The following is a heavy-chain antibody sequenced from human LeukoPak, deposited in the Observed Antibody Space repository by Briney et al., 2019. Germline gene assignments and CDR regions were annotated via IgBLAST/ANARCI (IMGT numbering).Heavy chain of an antibody. D-gene: IGHD3-10*01. J-gene: IGHJ5*02. CDR1: GFSIGPYW. CDR2: INQDGSGK. Sequence: GGSLRLSCAASGFSIGPYWMTWARQVPGKGLEWVANINQDGSGKFYVDSVKGRFTISRDNAKNSPYLQMNGLRADDTAVHYCARTQLNGSRAPWGQGTLVTVSS. CDR3: ARTQLNGSRAP. V-gene: IGHV3-7*01.